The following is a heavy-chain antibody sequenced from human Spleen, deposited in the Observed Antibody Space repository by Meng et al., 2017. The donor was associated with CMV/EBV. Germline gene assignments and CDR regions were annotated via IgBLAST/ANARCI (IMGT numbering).Heavy chain of an antibody. D-gene: IGHD6-6*01. CDR2: MKQDGSEK. J-gene: IGHJ4*02. CDR1: RFTFSTYY. Sequence: GESLKISCAASRFTFSTYYIHWVRRAPGKGLEWVAEMKQDGSEKYCVHCVQGRLTISRDNAKDSLYLQMNSLRAEDTAVYYCASSSSLDYWGQGTLVTVSS. CDR3: ASSSSLDY. V-gene: IGHV3-7*01.